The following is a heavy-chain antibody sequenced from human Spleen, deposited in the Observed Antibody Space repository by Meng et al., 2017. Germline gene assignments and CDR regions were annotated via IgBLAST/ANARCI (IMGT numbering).Heavy chain of an antibody. CDR2: INHSGST. Sequence: QVQLQQWGAGLWKPSETLSRTCAVYGGSFSGYYWSWIRQPPGKGLEWIGEINHSGSTNYNPSLKSRVTISVDTSKNQFSLKLSSVTAADTAVYYCARVAYRWGGDCSYFDYWGQGTLVTVSS. CDR1: GGSFSGYY. CDR3: ARVAYRWGGDCSYFDY. J-gene: IGHJ4*02. D-gene: IGHD2-21*02. V-gene: IGHV4-34*01.